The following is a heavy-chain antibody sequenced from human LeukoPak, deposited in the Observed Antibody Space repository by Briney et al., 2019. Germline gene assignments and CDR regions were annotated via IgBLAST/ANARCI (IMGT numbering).Heavy chain of an antibody. D-gene: IGHD2-2*01. J-gene: IGHJ6*02. V-gene: IGHV1-2*02. CDR3: ARAEDIVVVPAYYYYGMDV. CDR1: GYTFTGYY. Sequence: ASVKASCKASGYTFTGYYMHWVRQAPGQGLEWMGWINPNSGGTNYAQKFQGRVTMTRDTSISTAYMELSRLRSDDTAVYYCARAEDIVVVPAYYYYGMDVWGQGTTVTVSS. CDR2: INPNSGGT.